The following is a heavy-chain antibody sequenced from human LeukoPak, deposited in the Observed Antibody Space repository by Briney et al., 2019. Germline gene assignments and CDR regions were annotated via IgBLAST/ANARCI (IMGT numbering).Heavy chain of an antibody. V-gene: IGHV3-30-3*01. CDR2: ISYDGSNK. CDR3: ARDYRKQGSSSVY. D-gene: IGHD6-6*01. CDR1: GFTFSGYA. J-gene: IGHJ4*02. Sequence: GGSLRLSCAASGFTFSGYAMHWVRQAPGKGLEWVAVISYDGSNKYYADSVKGRFTISRDNSKNTLYLQMNSLRAEDTAVYYCARDYRKQGSSSVYWGQGTLVTVSS.